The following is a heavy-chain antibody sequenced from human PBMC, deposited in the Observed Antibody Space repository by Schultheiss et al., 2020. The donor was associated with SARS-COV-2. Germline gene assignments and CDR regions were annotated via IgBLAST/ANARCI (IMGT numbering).Heavy chain of an antibody. CDR3: ARARRYCSGGSCYGYYFDY. V-gene: IGHV4-59*01. D-gene: IGHD2-15*01. J-gene: IGHJ4*02. Sequence: SETLSLTCTVSGGSISSYYWSWIRQPPGKGLEWIGYIYYSGSTNYNPSLKSRVTISVDTSKNQFSLKLSSVTAADTAVYYCARARRYCSGGSCYGYYFDYWGQGTLVTVSS. CDR2: IYYSGST. CDR1: GGSISSYY.